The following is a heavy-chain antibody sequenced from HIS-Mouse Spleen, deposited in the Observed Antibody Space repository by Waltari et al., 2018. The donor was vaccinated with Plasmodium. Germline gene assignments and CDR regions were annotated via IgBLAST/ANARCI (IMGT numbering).Heavy chain of an antibody. CDR3: ASSWYWYFDL. V-gene: IGHV3-7*01. J-gene: IGHJ2*01. Sequence: EVQLVESGGGLVQPGGSLRLSCAASGFTFSSYWMSWVRQAPGKGLEWVANIKQDGSEKNYGDSVKGRFTISRDNAKNALYLQMNSLRAEDTAVYYWASSWYWYFDLWGRGTLVTVSS. CDR1: GFTFSSYW. CDR2: IKQDGSEK. D-gene: IGHD6-13*01.